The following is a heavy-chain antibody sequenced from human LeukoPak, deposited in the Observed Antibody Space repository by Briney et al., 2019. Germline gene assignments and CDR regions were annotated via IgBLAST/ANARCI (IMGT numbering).Heavy chain of an antibody. CDR2: INPNSGGT. Sequence: ASVKVSCKASGYTFTSYGISWVRQAPGQGLEWMGWINPNSGGTNYAQKFQGRVTMTRDTSISTAYMELSRLRSDDTAVYYCARDPAPYDYVWGSYRHDAFDIWGRGTTVTVSS. J-gene: IGHJ3*02. CDR1: GYTFTSYG. CDR3: ARDPAPYDYVWGSYRHDAFDI. V-gene: IGHV1-2*02. D-gene: IGHD3-16*02.